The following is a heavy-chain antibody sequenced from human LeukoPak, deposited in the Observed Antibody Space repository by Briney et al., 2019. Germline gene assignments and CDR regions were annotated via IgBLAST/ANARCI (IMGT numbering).Heavy chain of an antibody. J-gene: IGHJ6*03. CDR1: GFTFSSYS. D-gene: IGHD2-21*01. Sequence: GGSLRLSCAASGFTFSSYSMNWVRQAPGKGLEWVSYISSSSSTIYYADSVKGRFTISRDNAKNSLYLQMNSLRAEDTAVYYCARGPVIAYYYYYMDVWGKGTTVTVSS. CDR3: ARGPVIAYYYYYMDV. CDR2: ISSSSSTI. V-gene: IGHV3-48*01.